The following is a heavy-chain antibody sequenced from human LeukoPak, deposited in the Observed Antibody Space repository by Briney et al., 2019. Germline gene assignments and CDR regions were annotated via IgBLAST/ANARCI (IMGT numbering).Heavy chain of an antibody. V-gene: IGHV3-53*05. Sequence: PGGSLRLSCAASGFTVSSNYMSWVRQAPGKGLEWVSVIYSGGSTYYADSVKGRFTISRDNAKNSLYLQMNSLRAEDTALYYCAKDTRRYSSGWLFDAFDIWGQGTMVTVSS. CDR3: AKDTRRYSSGWLFDAFDI. J-gene: IGHJ3*02. D-gene: IGHD6-19*01. CDR2: IYSGGST. CDR1: GFTVSSNY.